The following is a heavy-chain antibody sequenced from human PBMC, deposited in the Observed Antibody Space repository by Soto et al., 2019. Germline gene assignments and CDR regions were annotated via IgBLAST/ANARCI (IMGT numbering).Heavy chain of an antibody. J-gene: IGHJ5*02. D-gene: IGHD1-1*01. CDR2: ISGSGGST. V-gene: IGHV3-23*01. CDR3: AKDVKSGKMGDWFDP. CDR1: GFTFSSYA. Sequence: EVQLLESGGGLVQPGGSLRLSCAASGFTFSSYAMSWVRQAPGKGLEWVSGISGSGGSTYYADSVKGRFTISRHNSKNTLYLQMNSLRAEDTAVYYCAKDVKSGKMGDWFDPWGQGTLVTVSS.